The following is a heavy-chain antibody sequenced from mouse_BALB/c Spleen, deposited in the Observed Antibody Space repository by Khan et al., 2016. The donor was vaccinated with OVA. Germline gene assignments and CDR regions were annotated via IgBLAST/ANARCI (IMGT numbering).Heavy chain of an antibody. Sequence: VQLQESGPGLVAPSQSLSITCTVSGFSLSRYNIHWVRQPPGKGLEWLGMIWGGGGTDYNSTLKSRLSIRKDNYKSQVFLKMNSLQTDDTAMYYCARAYYRYDGYYAMDYWGQGTSVTVSS. CDR3: ARAYYRYDGYYAMDY. CDR1: GFSLSRYN. D-gene: IGHD2-14*01. J-gene: IGHJ4*01. V-gene: IGHV2-6-4*01. CDR2: IWGGGGT.